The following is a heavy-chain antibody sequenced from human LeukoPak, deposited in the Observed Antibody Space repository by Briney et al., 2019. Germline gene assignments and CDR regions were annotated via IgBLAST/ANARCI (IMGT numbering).Heavy chain of an antibody. CDR2: IRYDGSNK. J-gene: IGHJ4*02. D-gene: IGHD4-23*01. Sequence: GGSLRLSCAASGFTFSSYGMHWVRQAPGKGLEWVAFIRYDGSNKYYADSVRGRFTISRDNSKNTLYLQMNSLRAEDTAVYYCAKESVTVAPRTLRFIDYWGQGTLVTVSS. V-gene: IGHV3-30*02. CDR1: GFTFSSYG. CDR3: AKESVTVAPRTLRFIDY.